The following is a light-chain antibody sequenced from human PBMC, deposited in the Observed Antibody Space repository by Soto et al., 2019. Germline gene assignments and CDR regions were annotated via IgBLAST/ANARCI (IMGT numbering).Light chain of an antibody. CDR2: DVN. CDR3: CSYAGSYTFV. J-gene: IGLJ2*01. Sequence: QLVLTQPRSVSGSPGQSVAISCTGTSSDVGGYNSVSWYQQHPGKAPKLMIFDVNKRPSGVPDRFSGSKSGNTASLTISGLQAEDEADYYCCSYAGSYTFVFGGGTKLTVL. CDR1: SSDVGGYNS. V-gene: IGLV2-11*01.